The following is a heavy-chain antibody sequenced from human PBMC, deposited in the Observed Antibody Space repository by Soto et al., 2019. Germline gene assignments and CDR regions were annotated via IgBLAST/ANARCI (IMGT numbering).Heavy chain of an antibody. CDR3: AKPPSPRAAVMDV. V-gene: IGHV3-23*01. Sequence: EVQLLESGGGLVQPGGSLRLTCAASGFTFSSYAMSWVRQAPGKGLEWVSAISGSGGSTYYADSVKGRFTISRDNSKNTLYLQMHSLRAEDTAVYYCAKPPSPRAAVMDVWGQGTTVTVSS. J-gene: IGHJ6*02. CDR1: GFTFSSYA. D-gene: IGHD6-13*01. CDR2: ISGSGGST.